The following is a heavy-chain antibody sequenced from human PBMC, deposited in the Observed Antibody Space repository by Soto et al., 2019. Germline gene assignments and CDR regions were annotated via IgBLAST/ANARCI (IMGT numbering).Heavy chain of an antibody. CDR2: IPYDGSNK. Sequence: QVQLVESGGGVVQPGRSLRLSCAASGFTFSSYGMHWVRQAPGKGLERVAVIPYDGSNKYYADSVKGRFTISRDNSKNTLYLQMNSLRAEDTAVYYCAKDRDYGGTDYYYYGMDVWGQGTTVTVSS. V-gene: IGHV3-30*18. D-gene: IGHD4-17*01. J-gene: IGHJ6*02. CDR3: AKDRDYGGTDYYYYGMDV. CDR1: GFTFSSYG.